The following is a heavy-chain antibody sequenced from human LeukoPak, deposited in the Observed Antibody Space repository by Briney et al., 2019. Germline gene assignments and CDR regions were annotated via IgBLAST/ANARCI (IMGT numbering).Heavy chain of an antibody. Sequence: GGSLRLSCVASGFTFSYNGMHWVRQAPGKGLEWVAFIRYDGSNKYYADSVKDRFTISRDNSKNTLYLQMNSLRAEDTAVYYCAKDRIASYCSGGSCYHALDYWGQGTLVTVSS. CDR3: AKDRIASYCSGGSCYHALDY. CDR2: IRYDGSNK. CDR1: GFTFSYNG. D-gene: IGHD2-15*01. V-gene: IGHV3-30*02. J-gene: IGHJ4*02.